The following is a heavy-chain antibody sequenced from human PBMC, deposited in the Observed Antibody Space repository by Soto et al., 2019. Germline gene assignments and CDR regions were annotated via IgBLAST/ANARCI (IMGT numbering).Heavy chain of an antibody. D-gene: IGHD6-19*01. V-gene: IGHV3-23*01. Sequence: GGSLRLSCAASRFTFSNYAMNWVRQAPGKGLEWVSGISDSGSRTYYADSAKGRFTISRDNSNHMLYVQMNSLRAEDTAVYYCAKDPSGPGLDAFDISGQGTMVTV. CDR1: RFTFSNYA. CDR3: AKDPSGPGLDAFDI. J-gene: IGHJ3*02. CDR2: ISDSGSRT.